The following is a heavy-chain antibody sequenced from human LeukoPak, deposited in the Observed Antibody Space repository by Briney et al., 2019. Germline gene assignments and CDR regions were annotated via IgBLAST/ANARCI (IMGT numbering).Heavy chain of an antibody. CDR2: IYYSGST. D-gene: IGHD3-3*01. CDR1: GGSISSYY. CDR3: ARHGYDFWSGYPHYFDY. J-gene: IGHJ4*02. V-gene: IGHV4-39*01. Sequence: SETLSLTCTVSGGSISSYYWGWIRQPPGKGLEWIGSIYYSGSTYYNPSLKSRVTISVDTSKNQFSLKLSSVTAADTAVYYCARHGYDFWSGYPHYFDYWGQGTLVTVSS.